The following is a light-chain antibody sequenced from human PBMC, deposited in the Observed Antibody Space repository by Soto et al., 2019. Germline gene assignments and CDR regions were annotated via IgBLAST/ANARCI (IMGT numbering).Light chain of an antibody. CDR2: GAS. Sequence: EIVLTQSPGTLSLSPGERATLSCRASQCVSSSYLAWYQQKPGQAPRLLIYGASSRTTGIPDRFSGSGSGTDFTLTISRLEPEDFAVYYCQQYGSSPLTFGGGTKV. J-gene: IGKJ4*01. CDR1: QCVSSSY. CDR3: QQYGSSPLT. V-gene: IGKV3-20*01.